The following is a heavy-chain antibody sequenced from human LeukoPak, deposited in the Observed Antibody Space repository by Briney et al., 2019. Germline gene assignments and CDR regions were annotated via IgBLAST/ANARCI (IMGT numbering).Heavy chain of an antibody. J-gene: IGHJ4*02. V-gene: IGHV1-69*05. D-gene: IGHD6-6*01. Sequence: ASVKVSCNASGGTFSSYAISWVRQAPGQGLEWMGGIIPIFGTANYAQKFQGRVTITTDESTSTAYMELSSLRSEDTAVYYCARRIAARPTPFDYWGQGTLVTVSS. CDR2: IIPIFGTA. CDR1: GGTFSSYA. CDR3: ARRIAARPTPFDY.